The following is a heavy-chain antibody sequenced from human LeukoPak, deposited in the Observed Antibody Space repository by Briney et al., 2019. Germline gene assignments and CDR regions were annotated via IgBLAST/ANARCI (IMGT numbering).Heavy chain of an antibody. Sequence: GESLKISCKGSGYSFTSYWIVWVRQMPGKGLEWMGIIWPGDSDTRYSSSFQGQVTISADKSISTAYLQWSSLKASDTAMYYCARQNSYTTASNHGMDVWGQGTTVAVSS. D-gene: IGHD5-18*01. V-gene: IGHV5-51*01. CDR1: GYSFTSYW. J-gene: IGHJ6*02. CDR2: IWPGDSDT. CDR3: ARQNSYTTASNHGMDV.